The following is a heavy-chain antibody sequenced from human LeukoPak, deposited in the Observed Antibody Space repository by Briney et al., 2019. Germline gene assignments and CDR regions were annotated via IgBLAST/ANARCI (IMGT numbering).Heavy chain of an antibody. J-gene: IGHJ4*02. Sequence: SETLSLTCTVSGGSLSSYYWSWIRQPPGKGLEWIGYIYYSGSTNYNPSLKSRVTISVDTSKNQFSLKLSSVTAADTAVYYCARVVDVEMATIGGGFDYWGQGTLVTVSS. CDR2: IYYSGST. D-gene: IGHD5-24*01. CDR3: ARVVDVEMATIGGGFDY. V-gene: IGHV4-59*01. CDR1: GGSLSSYY.